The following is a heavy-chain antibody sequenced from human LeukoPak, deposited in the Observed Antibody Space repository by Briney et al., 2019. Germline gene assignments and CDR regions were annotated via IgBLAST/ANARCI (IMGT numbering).Heavy chain of an antibody. CDR3: ARDRSSGWYVLYYYYYMDV. D-gene: IGHD6-19*01. J-gene: IGHJ6*03. Sequence: GGSLRLSSAASGFTFSSYSMNWVRQAPGKGLEWVSSISSSSSYIYYADSVKGRFTISRDNAKNSLYLQMNSLRAEDTAAYYCARDRSSGWYVLYYYYYMDVWGKGTTVTVSS. CDR1: GFTFSSYS. V-gene: IGHV3-21*01. CDR2: ISSSSSYI.